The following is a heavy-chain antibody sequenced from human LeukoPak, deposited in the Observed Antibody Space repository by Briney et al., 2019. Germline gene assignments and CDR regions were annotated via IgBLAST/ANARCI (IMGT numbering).Heavy chain of an antibody. D-gene: IGHD2-21*02. CDR3: ARGYCGGDCYPYYYYYMDV. V-gene: IGHV4-61*02. J-gene: IGHJ6*03. CDR1: GGSISSGSYY. Sequence: SETLSLTCTVSGGSISSGSYYWSWIRQPAGKGLEWIGRIYTSGSTNYNPSLKSRVTISVDTSKNQFSLKLSSVTAADTAVYYCARGYCGGDCYPYYYYYMDVWGKGTTVTISS. CDR2: IYTSGST.